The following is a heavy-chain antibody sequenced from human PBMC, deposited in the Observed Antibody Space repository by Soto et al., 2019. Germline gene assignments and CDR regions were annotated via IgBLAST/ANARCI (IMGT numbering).Heavy chain of an antibody. J-gene: IGHJ4*02. CDR1: GFSLSTGGMC. D-gene: IGHD4-17*01. V-gene: IGHV2-70*12. Sequence: SGPTLVNPTQTLTLTCAFSGFSLSTGGMCVSWIRQPPGKALEWLALIDWDDTKYYSTSLKSRLTITKDTSKNQVVLTMTNMDPVDTATYYCAHKGYGDYPIDYWGQGTLVTVSS. CDR3: AHKGYGDYPIDY. CDR2: IDWDDTK.